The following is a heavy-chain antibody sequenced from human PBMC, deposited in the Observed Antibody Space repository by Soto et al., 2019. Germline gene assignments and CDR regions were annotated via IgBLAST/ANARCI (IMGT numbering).Heavy chain of an antibody. J-gene: IGHJ4*02. D-gene: IGHD2-21*01. CDR1: GDTSTTYV. V-gene: IGHV1-69*01. CDR3: VRGTYCGASCYFAREY. CDR2: INPMSGTA. Sequence: VQLVQSGSEVKKPGSSVKVSCKASGDTSTTYVVSWVRQAPGNGLEWMGGINPMSGTAKYAEKYSGRVTLTADEATKTVYLDLTTLRFEDTAVYFCVRGTYCGASCYFAREYWGQGTLVAVSS.